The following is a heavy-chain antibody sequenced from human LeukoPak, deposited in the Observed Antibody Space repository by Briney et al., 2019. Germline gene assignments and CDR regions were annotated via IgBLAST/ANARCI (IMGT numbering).Heavy chain of an antibody. Sequence: GGSLRLSCAASGFTFDDYAMHWVRQAPGKGLEWVSGISWNSGSIGYADSVKGRFTISRDNAKNSLYLQMNSLRAEDMALYYCAKDTAASPNYYFDYWGQGTLVTVSS. CDR3: AKDTAASPNYYFDY. V-gene: IGHV3-9*03. CDR2: ISWNSGSI. CDR1: GFTFDDYA. J-gene: IGHJ4*02. D-gene: IGHD6-25*01.